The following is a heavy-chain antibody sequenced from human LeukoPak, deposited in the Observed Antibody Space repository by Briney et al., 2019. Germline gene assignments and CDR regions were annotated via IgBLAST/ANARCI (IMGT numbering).Heavy chain of an antibody. Sequence: PSETLSPTCTVSGGSISSGGYYWSWIRQHPGKGLEWIGYIYYSGSTYYNPSLKSRVTISVDTSKNQFSLKLSSVTAADTAVYYCARGRVLLDAFDIWGQGTMVTVSS. CDR1: GGSISSGGYY. CDR3: ARGRVLLDAFDI. J-gene: IGHJ3*02. V-gene: IGHV4-31*03. CDR2: IYYSGST.